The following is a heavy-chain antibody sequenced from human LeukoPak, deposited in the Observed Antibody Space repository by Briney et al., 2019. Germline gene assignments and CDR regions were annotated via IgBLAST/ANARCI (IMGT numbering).Heavy chain of an antibody. D-gene: IGHD4-11*01. CDR3: ARGLQFFDY. CDR1: GGSISSGGYY. J-gene: IGHJ4*02. Sequence: SQTLSLTCTVSGGSISSGGYYWSWIRQHPGKGLEWIGSLYYSGTYYNPSLKSRVTISVDTSKNQFSLKLSSVTAADTAVYYCARGLQFFDYWGQGTLATVSS. CDR2: LYYSGT. V-gene: IGHV4-31*03.